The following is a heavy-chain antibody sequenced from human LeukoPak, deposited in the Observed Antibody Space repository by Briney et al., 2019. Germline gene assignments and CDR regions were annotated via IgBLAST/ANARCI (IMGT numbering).Heavy chain of an antibody. V-gene: IGHV4-38-2*02. J-gene: IGHJ4*02. D-gene: IGHD3-22*01. CDR1: GYSISSGYY. CDR2: IYHSGST. Sequence: SETLSLTCTISGYSISSGYYWGWIRQPPGKGLEWIGSIYHSGSTYYNPSLKSRVTISVDTSKNQFSLKLSSVTAADTAVYYCARGRRGITMIVVVTNEPFDYWGQGTLVTVSS. CDR3: ARGRRGITMIVVVTNEPFDY.